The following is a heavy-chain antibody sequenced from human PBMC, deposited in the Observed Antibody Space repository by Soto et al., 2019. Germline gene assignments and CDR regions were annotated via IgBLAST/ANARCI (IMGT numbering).Heavy chain of an antibody. D-gene: IGHD3-3*01. CDR2: INAGNGNT. CDR1: GYTFTSYA. CDR3: AKIRQPAYYDFWSGYSLDAFDI. Sequence: TSVKVSCKASGYTFTSYAMHWVRQAPGQRLEWMGWINAGNGNTKYSQKFQGRVTITRDTSASTAYMELSSLRSEDTAVYYCAKIRQPAYYDFWSGYSLDAFDIWGQGTMVTVSS. V-gene: IGHV1-3*01. J-gene: IGHJ3*02.